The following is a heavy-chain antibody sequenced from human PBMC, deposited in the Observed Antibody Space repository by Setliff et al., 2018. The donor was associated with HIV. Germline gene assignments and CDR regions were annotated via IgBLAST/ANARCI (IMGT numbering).Heavy chain of an antibody. V-gene: IGHV4-61*02. Sequence: SETLSLTCTVSGGSISSGSYYWSWIRQPAGKGLEWIGRTYTSGSTNYNPSLKSRVTISVDTSKNQFSLKLSPVTAADTAVYYCARDPWFGELSDAFDIWGQGSMVTVSS. CDR1: GGSISSGSYY. CDR3: ARDPWFGELSDAFDI. J-gene: IGHJ3*02. D-gene: IGHD3-10*01. CDR2: TYTSGST.